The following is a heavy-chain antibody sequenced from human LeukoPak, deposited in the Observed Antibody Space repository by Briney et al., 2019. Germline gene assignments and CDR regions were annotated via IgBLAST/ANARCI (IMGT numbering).Heavy chain of an antibody. D-gene: IGHD3-22*01. V-gene: IGHV1-2*02. CDR1: GYTFTGYY. CDR2: INPNIGGT. Sequence: ASVKVSCKASGYTFTGYYMHWVRQAPGQGLEWMGWINPNIGGTNYAQKFQGRVTMTRDTSISTAYMELRRLRSDDTAVYYCARDGYDSSGYYATLVYWGQGTLVTVSS. J-gene: IGHJ4*02. CDR3: ARDGYDSSGYYATLVY.